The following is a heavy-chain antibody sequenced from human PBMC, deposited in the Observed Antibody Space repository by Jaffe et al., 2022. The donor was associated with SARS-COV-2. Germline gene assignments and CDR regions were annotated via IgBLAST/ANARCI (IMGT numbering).Heavy chain of an antibody. CDR2: INPTSGTT. CDR1: GYTFTSYY. D-gene: IGHD5-12*01. CDR3: ARAYEYSGNDRSRHLDH. V-gene: IGHV1-46*01. J-gene: IGHJ4*02. Sequence: VQLVQSAAEVKKPGASVQVSCKTSGYTFTSYYIHWVRQAPGQGLEWMGIINPTSGTTNSAQKFQGRVTMTRDTSTSTAYLELSNLESADTAVYFCARAYEYSGNDRSRHLDHWGQGTQVIVSS.